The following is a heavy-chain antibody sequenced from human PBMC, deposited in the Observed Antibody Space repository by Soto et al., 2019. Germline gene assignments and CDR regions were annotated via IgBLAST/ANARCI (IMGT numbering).Heavy chain of an antibody. CDR2: IYWNDER. CDR1: GSSVRTSRVA. J-gene: IGHJ5*02. CDR3: AHRRAPEKGDWFDP. D-gene: IGHD2-2*01. V-gene: IGHV2-5*01. Sequence: QISLKESGPTLVKPTQTLTLTCTVSGSSVRTSRVAVGWFRQPPGKGLEWLALIYWNDERHFSPSLRNRLTITKDTSKNQVVLTMTNMDPVDTATYFCAHRRAPEKGDWFDPWGQGILVTVSS.